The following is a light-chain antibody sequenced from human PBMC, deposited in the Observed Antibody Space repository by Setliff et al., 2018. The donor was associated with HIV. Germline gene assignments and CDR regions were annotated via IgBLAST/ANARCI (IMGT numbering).Light chain of an antibody. J-gene: IGLJ1*01. CDR1: SSDVGGYNY. Sequence: QSALTQPASVSGSPGQSITISCTGTSSDVGGYNYVSWYQQHPGKAPKLVIYEVSNRPSGVSSRFSGSKSGNTASLTISGLQAEDEADYYCSSYTIETSYVFGTGTKVTVL. CDR3: SSYTIETSYV. V-gene: IGLV2-14*01. CDR2: EVS.